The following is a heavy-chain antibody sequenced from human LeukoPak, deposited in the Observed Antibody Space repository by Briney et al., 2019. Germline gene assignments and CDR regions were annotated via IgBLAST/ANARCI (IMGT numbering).Heavy chain of an antibody. Sequence: GRSLRLSCAASGFTFSSYSMNWVRQAPGKGLEWVSSISSSSSYIYYADSVKGRFTISRDNAKNSLYLQMNSLRAEDTAVYYCARDSSGYSYGLTFDAFDIWGQGTMVTVSS. V-gene: IGHV3-21*01. CDR3: ARDSSGYSYGLTFDAFDI. D-gene: IGHD5-18*01. CDR2: ISSSSSYI. CDR1: GFTFSSYS. J-gene: IGHJ3*02.